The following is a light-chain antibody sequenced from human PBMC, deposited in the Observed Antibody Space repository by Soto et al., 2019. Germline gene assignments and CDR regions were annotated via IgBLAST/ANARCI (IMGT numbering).Light chain of an antibody. Sequence: QSVLTQPPSVSGAPGQGVTISCTGSSSNIGAGYGVHWYQQLPGTSPKLLIFGNSTRPSGVPDRFSGSKSGTSASLAITGLQAEDEADYYCQSYDTSLSVVFGGGTKLTVL. CDR3: QSYDTSLSVV. CDR2: GNS. CDR1: SSNIGAGYG. J-gene: IGLJ2*01. V-gene: IGLV1-40*01.